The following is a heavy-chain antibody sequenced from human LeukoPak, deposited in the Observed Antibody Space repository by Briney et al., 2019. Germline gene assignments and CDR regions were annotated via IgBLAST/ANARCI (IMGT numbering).Heavy chain of an antibody. CDR3: ARDRGDLSYYYMDV. CDR2: INPNSGGT. J-gene: IGHJ6*03. Sequence: ASVKVSCKASGYTFTGYYMHWVRQAPGQGLEWMGWINPNSGGTNYAQKFQGRVAMTRDTSISTAYMELSRLRSDDTAVYYCARDRGDLSYYYMDVWGKGTTVTVSS. CDR1: GYTFTGYY. D-gene: IGHD3-3*01. V-gene: IGHV1-2*02.